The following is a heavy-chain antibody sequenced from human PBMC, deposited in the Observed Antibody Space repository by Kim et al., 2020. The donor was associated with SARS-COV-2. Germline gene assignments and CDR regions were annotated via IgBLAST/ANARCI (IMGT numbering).Heavy chain of an antibody. J-gene: IGHJ4*02. D-gene: IGHD6-19*01. CDR3: ARDLPEYSSGWYAY. Sequence: GGSLRLSCAASGFTFSSYEMNWVRQAPGKGLEWVSYISSSGSTIYYADSVKGRFTISRDNAKNSLYLQMNSLRAEDTAVYYCARDLPEYSSGWYAYWGQGTLVTVSS. CDR1: GFTFSSYE. V-gene: IGHV3-48*03. CDR2: ISSSGSTI.